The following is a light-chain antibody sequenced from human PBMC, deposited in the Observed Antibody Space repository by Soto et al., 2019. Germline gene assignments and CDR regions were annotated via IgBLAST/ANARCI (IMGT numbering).Light chain of an antibody. CDR2: GAS. CDR3: QQYGSSPFSIL. CDR1: QSVSSSY. V-gene: IGKV3-20*01. J-gene: IGKJ5*01. Sequence: EIVLTQSPGTLSLSPGERATLSCRASQSVSSSYLAWYQQKPGQAPRLLIYGASSRATGIPDRFSGSGSGTDFPLTISRLEPEDFAVYYCQQYGSSPFSILFGQGTRLE.